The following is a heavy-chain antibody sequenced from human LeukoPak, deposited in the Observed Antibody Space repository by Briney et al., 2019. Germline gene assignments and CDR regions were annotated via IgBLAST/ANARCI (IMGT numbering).Heavy chain of an antibody. Sequence: ASVNVSCKASGYTFTYYYMHWVRQAPGQGLEWMGWINPNSGGTNYAQNFQGKVTMTMDTSISTAYMELTRLKSDDTAVYYCARSWYIAGAYDYWGQGTLVTVSS. V-gene: IGHV1-2*02. D-gene: IGHD6-13*01. CDR3: ARSWYIAGAYDY. J-gene: IGHJ4*02. CDR1: GYTFTYYY. CDR2: INPNSGGT.